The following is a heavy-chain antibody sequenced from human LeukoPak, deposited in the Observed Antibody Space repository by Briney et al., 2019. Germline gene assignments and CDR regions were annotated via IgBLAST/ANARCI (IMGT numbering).Heavy chain of an antibody. CDR1: GYTFTGYY. J-gene: IGHJ5*02. V-gene: IGHV1-2*02. Sequence: ASVKVSCKASGYTFTGYYMHWVRQAPGQGLEWMGWINPNSGGTNFAQKFQGRVTMTRDTSITTAYMELSRLRSDDTAVYCCARDPRSGSYYWEVPFDPWGQGTLVTVSS. D-gene: IGHD3-10*01. CDR2: INPNSGGT. CDR3: ARDPRSGSYYWEVPFDP.